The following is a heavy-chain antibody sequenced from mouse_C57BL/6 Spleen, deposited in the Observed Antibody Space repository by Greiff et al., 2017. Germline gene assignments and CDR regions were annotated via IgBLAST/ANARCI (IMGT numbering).Heavy chain of an antibody. Sequence: DVNLQESGGGFVQPGGSIKLSCVASAFTFSNYWMNWVRQSPEKGLEWVAQIRLKSDNYATPSAESVKGRFTISRDDSKSSGYLPMNNVRADDTVIYHCTDPCLYFDYWGQGSTHTVSS. V-gene: IGHV6-3*01. D-gene: IGHD6-1*01. CDR1: AFTFSNYW. J-gene: IGHJ2*01. CDR3: TDPCLYFDY. CDR2: IRLKSDNYAT.